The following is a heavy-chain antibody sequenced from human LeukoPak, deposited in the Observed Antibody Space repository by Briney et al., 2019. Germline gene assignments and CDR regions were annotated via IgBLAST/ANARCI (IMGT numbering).Heavy chain of an antibody. Sequence: GASVKVSCKASGYTFTGYYMHWVRQAPGQGLEWMGWINPNSGGTNYAQKFQGRVTMTRDTSISTAYMELSRLRSDDTAVYYCARARRVAAAGRGGNWFDPWGQGTLVTVSS. CDR2: INPNSGGT. CDR3: ARARRVAAAGRGGNWFDP. V-gene: IGHV1-2*02. D-gene: IGHD6-13*01. CDR1: GYTFTGYY. J-gene: IGHJ5*02.